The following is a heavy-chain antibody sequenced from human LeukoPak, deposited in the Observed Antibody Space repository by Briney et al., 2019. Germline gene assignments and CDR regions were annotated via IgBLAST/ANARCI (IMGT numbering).Heavy chain of an antibody. V-gene: IGHV4-39*01. Sequence: SETLSLTCTVSGGSINSNNYYWGWIRQPPGEGLEWIGSIYSSGSAYYNPSLKSRVTISVDTSKNQFSLRLSSVTAADTAVYYCQSRYLEWLLEYWGQGTLVTVSS. CDR2: IYSSGSA. CDR1: GGSINSNNYY. CDR3: QSRYLEWLLEY. J-gene: IGHJ4*02. D-gene: IGHD3-3*01.